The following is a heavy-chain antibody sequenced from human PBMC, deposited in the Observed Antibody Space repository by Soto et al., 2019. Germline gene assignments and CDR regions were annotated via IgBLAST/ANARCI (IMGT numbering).Heavy chain of an antibody. CDR2: ISSSSSTI. CDR3: ARGGDPYYYDSSGYFN. CDR1: GLTFSSYS. V-gene: IGHV3-48*02. J-gene: IGHJ4*02. Sequence: PGGSLRLSCAASGLTFSSYSMNWVRQAPGKGLEWVSYISSSSSTIYYADSVKGRFTISRDNAKNSLYLQMNSLRDEDTAVYYCARGGDPYYYDSSGYFNWGQGTLVTVSS. D-gene: IGHD3-22*01.